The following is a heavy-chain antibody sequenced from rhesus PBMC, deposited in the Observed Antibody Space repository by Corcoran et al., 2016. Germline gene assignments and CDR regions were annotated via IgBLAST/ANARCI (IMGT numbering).Heavy chain of an antibody. V-gene: IGHV4S7*01. CDR2: MYSSSGNI. Sequence: QVQLQESGPGLLKPSETLSLTCAVSGGYISGGYGWGWIRPPPGQGLEWIWIMYSSSGNIYYNPPLKIRVSSSTDTSQNQFSLKLSAVTAADTAVYYCARDQSGEYEDDYGYYLFGYWGQGVLVTVSS. CDR1: GGYISGGYG. J-gene: IGHJ4*01. D-gene: IGHD3-9*01. CDR3: ARDQSGEYEDDYGYYLFGY.